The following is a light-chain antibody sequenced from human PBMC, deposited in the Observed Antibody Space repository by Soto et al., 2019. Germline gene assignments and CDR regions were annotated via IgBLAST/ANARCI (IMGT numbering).Light chain of an antibody. V-gene: IGKV3-11*01. J-gene: IGKJ1*01. CDR2: DAS. CDR3: QQYYSYPLG. CDR1: QSVSSY. Sequence: EIVLTQSPATLSLSPGERATLSCRASQSVSSYLAWYQQKPGQAPRLLIYDASSRATGIPDRFSGSGSGTDFTLTISRLQSEDFATYYCQQYYSYPLGFGQGTKVDIK.